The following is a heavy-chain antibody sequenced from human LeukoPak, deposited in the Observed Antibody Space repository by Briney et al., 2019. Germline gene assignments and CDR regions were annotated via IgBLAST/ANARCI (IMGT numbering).Heavy chain of an antibody. D-gene: IGHD3-10*01. CDR2: ISGSGGST. Sequence: PGGSLRLSCAASGFTFSSYAMSWVRQAPGKGLEWVSAISGSGGSTYYADSVKGRFTISRDNSKNTLYLQMNSLRAEDTAVYYCARDDYGSGSPEEGYYYGMDVWGQGTTVTVSS. J-gene: IGHJ6*02. CDR1: GFTFSSYA. V-gene: IGHV3-23*01. CDR3: ARDDYGSGSPEEGYYYGMDV.